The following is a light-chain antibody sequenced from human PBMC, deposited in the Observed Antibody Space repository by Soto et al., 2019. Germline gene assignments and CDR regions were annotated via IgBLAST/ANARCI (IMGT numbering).Light chain of an antibody. CDR3: SSYTSISTLYV. V-gene: IGLV2-14*01. J-gene: IGLJ1*01. CDR1: TSDVGGYNY. CDR2: EVT. Sequence: QAVVTQPASVSGSPGQSITISCTGTTSDVGGYNYVSWYQQRPGKAPKVIIFEVTNRPSGVSNRFSGSKSGNTASMTISGLQAEDEADYYCSSYTSISTLYVFGTGTEVTVL.